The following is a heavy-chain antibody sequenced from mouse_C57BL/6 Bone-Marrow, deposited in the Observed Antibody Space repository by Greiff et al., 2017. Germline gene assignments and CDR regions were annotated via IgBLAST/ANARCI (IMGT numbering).Heavy chain of an antibody. J-gene: IGHJ3*01. Sequence: EVQRVESGPELVKPGASVKISCKASGYSFTGYYMNWVKQSPEKSLEWIGEINPSTGGTTYNQKFKAKATLTVDKSSSTAYMQLKSLTSEDSAVYYCAFQLRNFFAYWGQGTLVTVSA. CDR3: AFQLRNFFAY. V-gene: IGHV1-42*01. CDR1: GYSFTGYY. D-gene: IGHD1-1*01. CDR2: INPSTGGT.